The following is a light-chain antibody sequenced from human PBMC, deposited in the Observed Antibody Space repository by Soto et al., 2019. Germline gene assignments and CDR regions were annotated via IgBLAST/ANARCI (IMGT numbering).Light chain of an antibody. V-gene: IGKV3-20*01. CDR2: DAS. J-gene: IGKJ5*01. CDR1: QSVRSSH. Sequence: EIVLTQSPDTLSLSPGERATLSCRASQSVRSSHLAWYHQKSGQAPRLLIYDASSRATGIPHRFSGSGSGTDFTLTISGLEPADFAVYYCKHDVGSPPITCGQGTRLEIK. CDR3: KHDVGSPPIT.